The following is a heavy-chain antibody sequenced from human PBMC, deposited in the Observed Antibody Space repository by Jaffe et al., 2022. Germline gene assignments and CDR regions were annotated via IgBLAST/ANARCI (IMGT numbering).Heavy chain of an antibody. V-gene: IGHV3-74*01. CDR1: GFTFSSFW. D-gene: IGHD5-18*01. CDR2: INIDGSNT. J-gene: IGHJ4*02. Sequence: EVQVVESGGGLVQPGGSLRLSCAASGFTFSSFWMHWVRQVPGKGLVWVSRINIDGSNTNYADSVKGRFTISRDNAKNTLYLQMNSLTAEDTAVYYCVRQGRVNTYGYFDYWGQGTLVTVSS. CDR3: VRQGRVNTYGYFDY.